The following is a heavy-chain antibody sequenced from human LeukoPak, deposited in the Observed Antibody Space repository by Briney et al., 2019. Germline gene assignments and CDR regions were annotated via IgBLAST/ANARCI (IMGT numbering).Heavy chain of an antibody. CDR3: ARGAIYDFWSGYLGYPPFYGMDV. D-gene: IGHD3-3*01. Sequence: SETLSLTCTVSGGSISGSSYFWGWIRQPPGKGLEWIGNIYYSGSAYYNPSLKSRVAISVDTSKNQFSLKLSSVTAADTAVYYCARGAIYDFWSGYLGYPPFYGMDVWGQGTTVTVSS. CDR1: GGSISGSSYF. V-gene: IGHV4-39*01. CDR2: IYYSGSA. J-gene: IGHJ6*02.